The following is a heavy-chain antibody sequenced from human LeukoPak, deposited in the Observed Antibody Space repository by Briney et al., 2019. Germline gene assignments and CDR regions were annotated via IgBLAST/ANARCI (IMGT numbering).Heavy chain of an antibody. V-gene: IGHV3-30-3*01. CDR2: ISYDGSNK. J-gene: IGHJ4*02. CDR1: GFTFSSYA. CDR3: ASSSSEIDY. Sequence: GRSLRLSCAASGFTFSSYAMHWVRQAPGKGLEWVAVISYDGSNKYYADSVKGRFTISRDNSKNTLYLQMNSLRAEDTAVYCCASSSSEIDYWGQGTLVTVSS. D-gene: IGHD6-6*01.